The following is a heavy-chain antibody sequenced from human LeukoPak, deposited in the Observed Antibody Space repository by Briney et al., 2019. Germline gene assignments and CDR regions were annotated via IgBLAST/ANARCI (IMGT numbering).Heavy chain of an antibody. CDR3: ARRGGSSWSSFDY. CDR2: ISGLGGSA. Sequence: GGSLRLSCVASGFIFNNYAMNWVRQAPGKGLEWVSGISGLGGSAYYAASVKGRLIISRDNSGNTLFFQLTNLRVEDTAVYYCARRGGSSWSSFDYWGHGTLVTVSS. CDR1: GFIFNNYA. V-gene: IGHV3-23*01. J-gene: IGHJ4*01. D-gene: IGHD6-13*01.